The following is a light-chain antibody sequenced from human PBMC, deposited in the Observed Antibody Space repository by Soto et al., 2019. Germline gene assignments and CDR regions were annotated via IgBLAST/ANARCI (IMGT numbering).Light chain of an antibody. CDR3: QQYDEWPLT. CDR1: QNVKTR. Sequence: EKVMTQSPATLSVSPGERATLSCRASQNVKTRLAWYQQEPGQAPRLLIYDAFTRATGIPARFSGSASGTDFTLTISSLQSEDFAVYYCQQYDEWPLTFGGGTKV. V-gene: IGKV3-15*01. J-gene: IGKJ4*01. CDR2: DAF.